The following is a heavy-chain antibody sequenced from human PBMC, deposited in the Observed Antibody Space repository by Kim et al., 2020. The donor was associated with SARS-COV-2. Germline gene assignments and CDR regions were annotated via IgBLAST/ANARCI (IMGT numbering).Heavy chain of an antibody. CDR2: ISSSSSTI. V-gene: IGHV3-48*04. Sequence: GGSLRLSCAASGFTFSSYSMNWVRQAPGKGLEWVSYISSSSSTIYYADSVKGRFTISRDNAKNSLYLQMNSLRAEDTAVYYCARGPDYDYVWGSYRYNLEYYFDYWGQGTLVTVSS. D-gene: IGHD3-16*02. CDR1: GFTFSSYS. CDR3: ARGPDYDYVWGSYRYNLEYYFDY. J-gene: IGHJ4*02.